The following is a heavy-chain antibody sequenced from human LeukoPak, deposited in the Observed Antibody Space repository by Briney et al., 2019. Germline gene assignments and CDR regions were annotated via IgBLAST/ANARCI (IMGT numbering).Heavy chain of an antibody. D-gene: IGHD2-21*02. Sequence: GGSLRLSCAASGFTFSSYAMHWVRQAPGKGLEWEAVISYDGSNKYYAGSVKGRFTISRDNSKNTLYLQMNSLRAEDTAVYYCARALPAIVVVTAILHFQHWGQGTLVTVSS. J-gene: IGHJ1*01. CDR1: GFTFSSYA. CDR2: ISYDGSNK. V-gene: IGHV3-30*04. CDR3: ARALPAIVVVTAILHFQH.